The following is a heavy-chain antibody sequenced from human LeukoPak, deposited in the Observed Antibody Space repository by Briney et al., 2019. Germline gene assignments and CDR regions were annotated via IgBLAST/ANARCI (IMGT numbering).Heavy chain of an antibody. D-gene: IGHD4-17*01. J-gene: IGHJ4*02. V-gene: IGHV3-21*01. Sequence: GGSLRLSCAASGVTFSSYTMNWIRQAPGGGQEWVSSISGSGTNIYYADSVKGRFNISRDNAENSLSLQMNSLRADDTAVYYCARDYHGDYMFDFWGQGTLVTVSS. CDR2: ISGSGTNI. CDR1: GVTFSSYT. CDR3: ARDYHGDYMFDF.